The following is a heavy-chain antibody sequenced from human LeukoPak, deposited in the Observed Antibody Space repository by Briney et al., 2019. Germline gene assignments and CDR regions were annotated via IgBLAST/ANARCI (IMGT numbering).Heavy chain of an antibody. J-gene: IGHJ4*02. CDR1: GFTFSSYD. V-gene: IGHV3-13*01. Sequence: PGGSLRLSCAASGFTFSSYDMHWVRQATGKGLEWVSAIGTAGDTYYPGSVKGRFTISRENAKNSSYLQMNSLRAGDTAVYYCARGSSWYSFPFDYWGQGTLVTVSS. CDR3: ARGSSWYSFPFDY. CDR2: IGTAGDT. D-gene: IGHD6-13*01.